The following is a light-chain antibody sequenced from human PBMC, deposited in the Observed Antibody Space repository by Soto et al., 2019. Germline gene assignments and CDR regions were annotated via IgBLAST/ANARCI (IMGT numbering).Light chain of an antibody. J-gene: IGLJ1*01. CDR3: QSYDNNSDYV. CDR2: SDN. CDR1: SSNIGAGYV. Sequence: QPVLTQPPSVSGAPGQRVTISCTGSSSNIGAGYVVHWYQQLPGAAPKLLIFSDNNRPSGVPDRFSGSKSGTSASLAITGLRAEDEADYYCQSYDNNSDYVFGTGTKVTVL. V-gene: IGLV1-40*01.